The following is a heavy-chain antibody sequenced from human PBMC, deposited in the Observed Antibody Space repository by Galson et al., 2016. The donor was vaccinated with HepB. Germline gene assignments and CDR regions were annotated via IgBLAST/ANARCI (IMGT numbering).Heavy chain of an antibody. V-gene: IGHV3-33*08. CDR1: GFTFRNYA. Sequence: SLRLSCAASGFTFRNYAMSWVRQAPGKGLEWVAVIWHDGNNKYYADSVKGRFTIARDNSQSTLYLQMNSLRAEDTALYYCARELNTAVFNVANFDNWGQGTLVTVSS. J-gene: IGHJ4*02. CDR2: IWHDGNNK. D-gene: IGHD4/OR15-4a*01. CDR3: ARELNTAVFNVANFDN.